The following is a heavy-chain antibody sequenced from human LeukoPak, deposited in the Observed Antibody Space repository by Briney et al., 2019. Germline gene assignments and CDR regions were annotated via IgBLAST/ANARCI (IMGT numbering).Heavy chain of an antibody. CDR3: ARGARKGDDYGGFFDY. CDR2: ISYDGSYK. CDR1: GFTFSSYA. Sequence: GRSLRLSCAASGFTFSSYAMHWVRQAPGKGLEWVAVISYDGSYKDYADSVKGRFTVSRDNSKSTLYLQMNSLRAEDTAVYYCARGARKGDDYGGFFDYWDQGTLVTVSS. V-gene: IGHV3-30*04. D-gene: IGHD4-23*01. J-gene: IGHJ4*02.